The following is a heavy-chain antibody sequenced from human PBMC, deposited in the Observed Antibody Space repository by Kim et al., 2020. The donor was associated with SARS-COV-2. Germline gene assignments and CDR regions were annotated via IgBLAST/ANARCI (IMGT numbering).Heavy chain of an antibody. CDR1: GGSISSSSYY. CDR3: ARDRVWEYGSGSYYTPDVVLYYYYGMDV. Sequence: SETLSLTCTVSGGSISSSSYYWGWIRQPPGKGLEWIGSIYYSGSTYYNPSLKSRVTISVDTSKNQFSLKLSSVTAADTAVYYCARDRVWEYGSGSYYTPDVVLYYYYGMDVWGQGTTVTVSS. J-gene: IGHJ6*02. CDR2: IYYSGST. V-gene: IGHV4-39*07. D-gene: IGHD3-10*01.